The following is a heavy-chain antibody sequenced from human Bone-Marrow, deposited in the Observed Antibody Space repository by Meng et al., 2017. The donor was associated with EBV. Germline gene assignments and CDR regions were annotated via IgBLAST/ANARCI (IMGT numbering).Heavy chain of an antibody. D-gene: IGHD2-2*01. CDR2: IYHSGST. V-gene: IGHV4-4*02. J-gene: IGHJ4*02. CDR3: ARIRVPAALDY. Sequence: EQLQPWGDGWLKPSETLSLTCAVSGGSISSSNWWSWVRQPPGKGLEWIGEIYHSGSTNYNPSLKSRVTISVDKSKNQFSLKLSSVTAADTAVYYCARIRVPAALDYWGQGTLVTVSS. CDR1: GGSISSSNW.